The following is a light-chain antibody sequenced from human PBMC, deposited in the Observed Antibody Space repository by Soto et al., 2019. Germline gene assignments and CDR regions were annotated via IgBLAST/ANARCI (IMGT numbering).Light chain of an antibody. J-gene: IGKJ1*01. V-gene: IGKV3-11*01. Sequence: EIVLTQSPATLSLSPGERATLSCRASQSVSSYLAWYQQKPGQAPRLLIYDASNGATGIPARFSGSVSGTDFTLTISSLEAEDCAVYYCQQSRNWPPWTFGQGTKVEIK. CDR3: QQSRNWPPWT. CDR1: QSVSSY. CDR2: DAS.